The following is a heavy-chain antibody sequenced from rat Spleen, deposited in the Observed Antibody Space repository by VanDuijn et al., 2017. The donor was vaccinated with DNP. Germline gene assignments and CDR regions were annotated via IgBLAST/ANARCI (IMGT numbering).Heavy chain of an antibody. J-gene: IGHJ4*01. D-gene: IGHD5-1*01. Sequence: EVQLVESGGGLVQPGRSLKLSCAASGFTFSGYNMAWVRQAPKKGLEWVACISYDGGNTYYLDSVKGRFTISRDNAKDTQYLQMDSLRSEDTATYYCARVQLGYYALDAWGQGTSVTVSS. CDR2: ISYDGGNT. V-gene: IGHV5S10*01. CDR1: GFTFSGYN. CDR3: ARVQLGYYALDA.